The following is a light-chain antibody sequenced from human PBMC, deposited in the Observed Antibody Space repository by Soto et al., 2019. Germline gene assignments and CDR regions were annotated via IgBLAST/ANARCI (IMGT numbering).Light chain of an antibody. CDR2: GAS. V-gene: IGKV3-20*01. Sequence: EIVLTQSPGTLSLSPGERATLSCRASQTVGNNYLDWYQQKPGQAPRLLIYGASSRATVIPDRFSGSGSGTDITLTISRLEPEDFAVYYCRQSATAPRTFGQGTKVEIK. CDR3: RQSATAPRT. J-gene: IGKJ1*01. CDR1: QTVGNNY.